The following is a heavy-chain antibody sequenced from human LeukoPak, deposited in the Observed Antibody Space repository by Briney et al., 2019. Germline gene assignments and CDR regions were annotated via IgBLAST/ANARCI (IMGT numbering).Heavy chain of an antibody. V-gene: IGHV4-61*01. CDR2: VSYSGST. D-gene: IGHD5-12*01. CDR3: ARVDQGDNGYDQAFDY. J-gene: IGHJ4*02. CDR1: GGSVIRSSYY. Sequence: SETLSLTCTVSGGSVIRSSYYWSWIRQPPGKGLEWIGYVSYSGSTNYNPSFKSRVTISVDTSKNQFSLKLSSVTAADTAFYYCARVDQGDNGYDQAFDYWGQGTLVTVSS.